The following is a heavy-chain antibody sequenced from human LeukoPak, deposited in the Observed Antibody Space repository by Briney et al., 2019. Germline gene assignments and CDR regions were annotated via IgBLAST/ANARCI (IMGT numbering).Heavy chain of an antibody. CDR3: ASSSGWYLSSDY. CDR2: IWYDGSDK. CDR1: GFTFRTYG. V-gene: IGHV3-33*01. D-gene: IGHD6-19*01. Sequence: PGGSLRLSCAASGFTFRTYGMHWVRQAPGKGLEWVAVIWYDGSDKYHADSVKGRFTISRDNSKNMLCLQMNSLRAEDTAVYYCASSSGWYLSSDYWGQGTLVTVSS. J-gene: IGHJ4*02.